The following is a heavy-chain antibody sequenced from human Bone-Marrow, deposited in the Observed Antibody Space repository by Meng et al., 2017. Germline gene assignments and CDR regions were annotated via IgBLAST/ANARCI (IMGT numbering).Heavy chain of an antibody. CDR1: GFTFSNAY. D-gene: IGHD5-12*01. CDR2: MKSKPDGETI. V-gene: IGHV3-15*01. J-gene: IGHJ4*02. CDR3: SGHIDY. Sequence: EGQLVGSGGGLVKPGGSLRLSCEGSGFTFSNAYMTWVRQVPGKRLEWVGRMKSKPDGETIDYAAPVKGRFTISRDDSKNTVYLQMNSLKTEDTAVYYCSGHIDYWGQGTLVTVSS.